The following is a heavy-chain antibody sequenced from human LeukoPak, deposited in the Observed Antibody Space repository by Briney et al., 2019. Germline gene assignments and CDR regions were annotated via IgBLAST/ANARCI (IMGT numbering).Heavy chain of an antibody. Sequence: AASVKVSFKVSGYTLTELSMHWVRQAPGKGLEWMGGFDPEDGETIYAQKFQGRVTMTEDTSTDTAYMELSSLRSEDTAVYYCARKGTYYYDSSGYYDAFDIWGQGTMVTVSS. D-gene: IGHD3-22*01. CDR1: GYTLTELS. V-gene: IGHV1-24*01. CDR2: FDPEDGET. J-gene: IGHJ3*02. CDR3: ARKGTYYYDSSGYYDAFDI.